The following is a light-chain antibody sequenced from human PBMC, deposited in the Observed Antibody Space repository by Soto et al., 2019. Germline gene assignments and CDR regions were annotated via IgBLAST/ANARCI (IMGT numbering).Light chain of an antibody. CDR2: DAS. V-gene: IGKV3-11*01. J-gene: IGKJ4*01. CDR1: QSVSSY. Sequence: EIVMTQSPATLSVSPGERATLSCRASQSVSSYLAWYQQKPGQGPRLLIYDASNRATGIPARFSGSGSGTDFTLTISSLEPEDFAVYYCQQRGNWPLTFGGGTKVEIK. CDR3: QQRGNWPLT.